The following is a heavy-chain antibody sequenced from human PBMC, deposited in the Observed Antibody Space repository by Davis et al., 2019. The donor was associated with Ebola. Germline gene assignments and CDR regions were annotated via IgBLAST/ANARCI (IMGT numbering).Heavy chain of an antibody. D-gene: IGHD6-19*01. J-gene: IGHJ6*02. V-gene: IGHV6-1*01. Sequence: WMRQPPGQGLEWLGRAYYSSKWYIDYAASVKGRITVNPDTSKNQLSLQLNSVTPEDTAVYYCARGWQRSGMDVWGQGTTVTVSS. CDR3: ARGWQRSGMDV. CDR2: AYYSSKWYI.